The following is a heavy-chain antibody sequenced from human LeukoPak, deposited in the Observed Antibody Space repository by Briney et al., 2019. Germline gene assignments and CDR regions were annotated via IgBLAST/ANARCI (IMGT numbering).Heavy chain of an antibody. CDR2: INAGDGNT. CDR3: ARILVASRHPNYYGSGSYYY. V-gene: IGHV1-3*01. CDR1: GYTFTSYA. Sequence: ASVTVSCKASGYTFTSYAMHWVRQAPGQRLEWMGWINAGDGNTKYSQKFQGRVTITRDTSASTAYMELSSLRSEDTAVYYCARILVASRHPNYYGSGSYYYWGQGTLVTVSS. J-gene: IGHJ4*02. D-gene: IGHD3-10*01.